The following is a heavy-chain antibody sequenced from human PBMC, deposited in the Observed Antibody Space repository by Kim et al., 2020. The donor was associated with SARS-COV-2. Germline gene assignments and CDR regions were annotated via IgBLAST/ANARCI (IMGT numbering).Heavy chain of an antibody. V-gene: IGHV1-18*01. CDR2: ISAYNGNT. D-gene: IGHD1-26*01. CDR1: GYTFTSYG. CDR3: AREVGVGATKYYYYGMDV. J-gene: IGHJ6*02. Sequence: ASVKVSCKASGYTFTSYGISWVRQAPGQGLEWMGWISAYNGNTNYAQKLQGRVTMTTDTSTSTAYMELRSLRSDDTAVYYCAREVGVGATKYYYYGMDVWGQGTTVTVSS.